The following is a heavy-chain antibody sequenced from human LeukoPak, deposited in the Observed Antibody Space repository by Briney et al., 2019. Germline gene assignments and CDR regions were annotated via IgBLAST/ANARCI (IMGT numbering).Heavy chain of an antibody. CDR2: IYSGGDT. CDR3: AKERNLEIAVAGTIFDY. J-gene: IGHJ4*02. Sequence: GGSLRLSCAASGFTVSSNYMSWVRQAPGKGLEWVSVIYSGGDTYYVDSVKGRFTISRDNSKNRIYLEMSSLKAEDTAVYYCAKERNLEIAVAGTIFDYWGQGTLVTVSS. CDR1: GFTVSSNY. D-gene: IGHD6-19*01. V-gene: IGHV3-66*01.